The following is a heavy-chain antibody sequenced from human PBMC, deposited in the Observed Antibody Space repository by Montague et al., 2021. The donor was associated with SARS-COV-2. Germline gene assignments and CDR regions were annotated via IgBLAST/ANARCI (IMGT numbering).Heavy chain of an antibody. Sequence: SLRLSCAASGFTFSSYAMHWVRQAPGKGLEWVAVISYDGSNKYYADSVKGRFTISRDNSKNTLYLQMNSLRAEDTAVYYCARDRRYYDSSVHLGVAYNWFAPWGQGTLVTVSS. CDR1: GFTFSSYA. CDR2: ISYDGSNK. D-gene: IGHD3-22*01. J-gene: IGHJ5*02. V-gene: IGHV3-30-3*01. CDR3: ARDRRYYDSSVHLGVAYNWFAP.